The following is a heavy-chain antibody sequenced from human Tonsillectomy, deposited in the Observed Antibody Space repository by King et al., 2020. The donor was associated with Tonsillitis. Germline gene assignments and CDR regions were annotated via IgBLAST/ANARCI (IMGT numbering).Heavy chain of an antibody. CDR3: TRGRGRGGGYFDF. Sequence: VQLVESGGGLVQPGRSLRLSCTASGFTFGDYVMSWVRQAPGKGLEWVGFNRSNAYGGTTEYAASVKGRFTISRDDSKNIAYLQMNSLKTEDTAVYYCTRGRGRGGGYFDFWGQGTLVTVSS. V-gene: IGHV3-49*04. D-gene: IGHD3-10*01. J-gene: IGHJ4*02. CDR2: NRSNAYGGTT. CDR1: GFTFGDYV.